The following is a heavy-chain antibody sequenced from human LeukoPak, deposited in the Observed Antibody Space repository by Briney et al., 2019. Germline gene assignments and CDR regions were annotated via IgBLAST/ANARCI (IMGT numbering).Heavy chain of an antibody. CDR2: INSDGSST. CDR1: GFTFSSYW. Sequence: GGSLRLSCAASGFTFSSYWMHWVRQAPGKGLVWVSRINSDGSSTSYADSVKGRFAISRDNAKNTLYLQMNSLRAEDTAVYYCAREGYCTNGVCSRDLYYYYGMDVWGQGTTVTVSS. D-gene: IGHD2-8*01. CDR3: AREGYCTNGVCSRDLYYYYGMDV. J-gene: IGHJ6*02. V-gene: IGHV3-74*01.